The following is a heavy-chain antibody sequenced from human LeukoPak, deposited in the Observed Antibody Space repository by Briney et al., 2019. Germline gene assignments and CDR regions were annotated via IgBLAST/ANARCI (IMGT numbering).Heavy chain of an antibody. CDR2: INPNSGGT. CDR1: GYTFTGYY. V-gene: IGHV1-2*04. D-gene: IGHD2-2*01. J-gene: IGHJ5*02. Sequence: ASVKVSCKASGYTFTGYYMHWVRQAPGQGLEWMGWINPNSGGTNYAQKFQGWVTMTRDTSISTAYMELSRLRSDDTAVYYCARGSLVVVPAATMYNWFDPWGQGTLATVSS. CDR3: ARGSLVVVPAATMYNWFDP.